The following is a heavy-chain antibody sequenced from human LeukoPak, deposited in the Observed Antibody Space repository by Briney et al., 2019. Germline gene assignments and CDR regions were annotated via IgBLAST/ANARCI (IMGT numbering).Heavy chain of an antibody. J-gene: IGHJ3*02. CDR2: VYTSGST. CDR3: ARDPITMVRGVNSDDAFDI. D-gene: IGHD3-10*01. Sequence: PSEALSLTCTVFGGSISSYYWSWMRQPAGKGLEWIGRVYTSGSTNYNPSLKSRVTMSVDTSKNQFSLKLSSVTAADTAVYYCARDPITMVRGVNSDDAFDIWGQGTMVTVSS. CDR1: GGSISSYY. V-gene: IGHV4-4*07.